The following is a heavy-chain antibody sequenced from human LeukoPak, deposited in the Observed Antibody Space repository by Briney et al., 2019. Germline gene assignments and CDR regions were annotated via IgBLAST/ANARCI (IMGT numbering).Heavy chain of an antibody. Sequence: GGSLRLSCAASGFSFSMYSMNWVRQAPGKGLEWVSHISGGSPVIDYADSVKGRFTISRENAKNSLYLQMNSLRAEDTAVYYCTRGRYYDSSGGYWGQGTLVTVSS. D-gene: IGHD3-22*01. CDR3: TRGRYYDSSGGY. J-gene: IGHJ4*02. CDR1: GFSFSMYS. CDR2: ISGGSPVI. V-gene: IGHV3-48*01.